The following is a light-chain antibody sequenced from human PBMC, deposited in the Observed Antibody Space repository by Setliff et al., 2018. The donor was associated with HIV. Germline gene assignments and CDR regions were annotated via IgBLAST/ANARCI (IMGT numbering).Light chain of an antibody. CDR3: CSNTGSNTYV. V-gene: IGLV2-23*01. CDR2: QAT. J-gene: IGLJ1*01. Sequence: QSALTQPASVSGSPGQSIAISCTGTSNDVGRYDLVSWCQQHPARAPKLIIYQATKRPSGVSNRFSGSKSGNTASLTISGLQAEDEADYYCCSNTGSNTYVFGSGTKV. CDR1: SNDVGRYDL.